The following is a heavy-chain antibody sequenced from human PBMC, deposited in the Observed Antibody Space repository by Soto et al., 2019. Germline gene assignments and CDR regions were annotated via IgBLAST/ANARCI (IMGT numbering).Heavy chain of an antibody. V-gene: IGHV3-23*01. CDR1: GFSLSTYG. CDR3: AKWNGYGDH. D-gene: IGHD1-1*01. J-gene: IGHJ4*02. CDR2: VSGGSGTT. Sequence: EVQLLESGGGLVQPGGSLRLSCTASGFSLSTYGVTWVRQAPGKGLEWVSGVSGGSGTTHYADSVKGRFTITTDNSENTPYLQMNSLRVEDTAVYYCAKWNGYGDHWGQGTLVTVS.